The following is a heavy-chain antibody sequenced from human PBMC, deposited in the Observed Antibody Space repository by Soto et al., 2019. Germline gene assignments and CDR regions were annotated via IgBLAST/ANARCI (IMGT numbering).Heavy chain of an antibody. Sequence: GESLGISCKGSGYSFTSYWISWVRQMPGKGLEWMGRIDPSDSYTNYSPSFQGHVTISADKSISTAYLQWSSLKASDTAMYYCARHKIFSNWFDPWGQGTLVTVSS. CDR3: ARHKIFSNWFDP. D-gene: IGHD3-3*01. V-gene: IGHV5-10-1*01. CDR1: GYSFTSYW. CDR2: IDPSDSYT. J-gene: IGHJ5*02.